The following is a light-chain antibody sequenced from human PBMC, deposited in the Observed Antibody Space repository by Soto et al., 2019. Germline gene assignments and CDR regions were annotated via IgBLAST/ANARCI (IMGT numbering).Light chain of an antibody. V-gene: IGKV3-11*01. CDR2: DAS. Sequence: EIVLRQSPVTLSLSPGERATLSCRASQSVGSYLAWYQQKPGQAPRLLIYDASNMATGIPTRFSGSGSGTDFTLTINSLEPEDFAVYYCQQRSNWPPLTFGGGTKVEIK. CDR1: QSVGSY. CDR3: QQRSNWPPLT. J-gene: IGKJ4*01.